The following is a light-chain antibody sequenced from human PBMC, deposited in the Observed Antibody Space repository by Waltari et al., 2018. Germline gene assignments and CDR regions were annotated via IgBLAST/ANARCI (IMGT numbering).Light chain of an antibody. J-gene: IGLJ3*02. CDR2: SND. Sequence: QSVLTQSPSASGTPGQRVTISCSGSSSNIGANTVTWYQQFPGTPPRLLNYSNDHRPSGVPDRFSGSKSGTSASLAISGLQSEDETDYYCAAWDDSLNGWVFGGGTKLTVL. CDR1: SSNIGANT. CDR3: AAWDDSLNGWV. V-gene: IGLV1-44*01.